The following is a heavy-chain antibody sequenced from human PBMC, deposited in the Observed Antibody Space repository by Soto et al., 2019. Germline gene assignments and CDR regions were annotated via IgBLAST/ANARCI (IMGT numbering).Heavy chain of an antibody. CDR1: GFTFSSYA. J-gene: IGHJ6*02. CDR3: ARDTEATSFFGRFWSGMDV. Sequence: GGSLRLSCAASGFTFSSYAMHWVRQAPGKGLEWVAVISYDGSNKYYADSVKGRFTISRDNSKNTLYLQMNSLRAEDTAVYYCARDTEATSFFGRFWSGMDVWGQGTTVTVSS. V-gene: IGHV3-30-3*01. D-gene: IGHD5-12*01. CDR2: ISYDGSNK.